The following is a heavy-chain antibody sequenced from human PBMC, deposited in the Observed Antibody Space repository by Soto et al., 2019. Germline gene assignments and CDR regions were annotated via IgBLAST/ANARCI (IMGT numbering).Heavy chain of an antibody. Sequence: PSETLSLTCTVSGGSISSGGYYWSWIRQHPGKGLEWIGYIYYSGSTYYNPSLKSRVTISVDTSKNQFSLKLSSVTAADTAVYYCARGRSTMIVVVITPDAFDIWGQGTMVTVSS. J-gene: IGHJ3*02. CDR1: GGSISSGGYY. V-gene: IGHV4-31*03. D-gene: IGHD3-22*01. CDR2: IYYSGST. CDR3: ARGRSTMIVVVITPDAFDI.